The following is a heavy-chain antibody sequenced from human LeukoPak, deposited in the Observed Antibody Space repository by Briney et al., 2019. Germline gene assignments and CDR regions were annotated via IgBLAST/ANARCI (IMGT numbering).Heavy chain of an antibody. CDR1: GYTFTGYY. Sequence: EASVKVSCKASGYTFTGYYMHWVRQAPGQGLEWMGWINPNSGGTNYAQKFQGRVTMTRDMSISTAYMELSRLRSDDTAVYYCARELHSGSYSGDYWGQGTLVTVSS. J-gene: IGHJ4*02. CDR3: ARELHSGSYSGDY. CDR2: INPNSGGT. D-gene: IGHD1-26*01. V-gene: IGHV1-2*02.